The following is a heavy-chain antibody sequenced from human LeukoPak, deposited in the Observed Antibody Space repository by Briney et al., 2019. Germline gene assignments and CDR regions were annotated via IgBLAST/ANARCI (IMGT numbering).Heavy chain of an antibody. D-gene: IGHD2-21*01. V-gene: IGHV1-24*01. CDR1: GYTLTELS. Sequence: ASVKVSCKVSGYTLTELSMHWVRQAPGKGLEWMGGFDPEDGETIYAQKFQGRVTMTEDTSTDTAYMELSSLRSEDTAVYYCATYCGGDCYPETYYFDYWGQGTLVTVSS. CDR3: ATYCGGDCYPETYYFDY. CDR2: FDPEDGET. J-gene: IGHJ4*02.